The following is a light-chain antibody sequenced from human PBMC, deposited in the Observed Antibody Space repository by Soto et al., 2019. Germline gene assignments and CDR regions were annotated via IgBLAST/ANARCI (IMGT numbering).Light chain of an antibody. Sequence: QSALTQPASVSKSPGQSITISCTGTSSDVGGYKYVSWYQQHPGKAPKLMIYDVSNRPSGVSNRFSGSKSGNTASLTISGLQAEDEADYYCSSYTSSSTYAFGTGTKVTVL. J-gene: IGLJ1*01. CDR3: SSYTSSSTYA. CDR1: SSDVGGYKY. V-gene: IGLV2-14*01. CDR2: DVS.